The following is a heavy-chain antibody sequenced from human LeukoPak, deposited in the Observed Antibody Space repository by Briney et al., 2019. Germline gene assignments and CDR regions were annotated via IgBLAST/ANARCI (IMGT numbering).Heavy chain of an antibody. CDR2: IYTSWST. J-gene: IGHJ3*02. CDR3: ARQKCTSASCLTKNAFDI. CDR1: GGSISSGGYY. Sequence: SETLSLTCAVSGGSISSGGYYWSWIRQPPGKGLDWIGYIYTSWSTNYNPSLESRLTISVDTSKNQFSLDLSSVTAAHTAVYYCARQKCTSASCLTKNAFDIWGQGTMVTVSS. D-gene: IGHD2-2*01. V-gene: IGHV4-61*09.